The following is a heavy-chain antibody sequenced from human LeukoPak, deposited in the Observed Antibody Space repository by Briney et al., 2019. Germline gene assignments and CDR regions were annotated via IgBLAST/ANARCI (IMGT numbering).Heavy chain of an antibody. Sequence: GASVKVSCKASGGASTEHAITWLRQAPGQGLEWMGRIIPILGRTYYAHNFRGRVTITAGKSTSTVYMEVSSLRSEDTAMYYCARPSESGGSVFDPLRLDVWGQGTTVTVSS. D-gene: IGHD3-9*01. V-gene: IGHV1-69*04. J-gene: IGHJ6*02. CDR3: ARPSESGGSVFDPLRLDV. CDR1: GGASTEHA. CDR2: IIPILGRT.